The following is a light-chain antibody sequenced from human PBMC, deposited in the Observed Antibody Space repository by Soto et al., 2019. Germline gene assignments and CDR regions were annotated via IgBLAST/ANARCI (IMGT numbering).Light chain of an antibody. Sequence: QSALTQPASVSGSPGQSITISCTGTSSDVGGYNYVSWYQHHPGKAPRLIIYEVSNRPSGVSSRFSGSRSGNAVSLTISGLQADDEADYYCNSYRSSTWVFGGGTKITVL. CDR1: SSDVGGYNY. V-gene: IGLV2-14*01. J-gene: IGLJ3*02. CDR3: NSYRSSTWV. CDR2: EVS.